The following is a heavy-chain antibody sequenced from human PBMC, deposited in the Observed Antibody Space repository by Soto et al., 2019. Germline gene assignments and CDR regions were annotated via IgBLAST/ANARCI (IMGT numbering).Heavy chain of an antibody. V-gene: IGHV1-18*01. J-gene: IGHJ4*02. CDR3: GRARSADMVTSDY. Sequence: QVQLVQSGPEVKKPGASVKVSCKASGYSFSDYGVTWVRQSPGQGLQWMGWISAYNDDRNYAQNFQDRITMTTDTSTSTAYVELRSLRSDDTAVYFCGRARSADMVTSDYWGQGTLVTVSS. CDR1: GYSFSDYG. D-gene: IGHD5-18*01. CDR2: ISAYNDDR.